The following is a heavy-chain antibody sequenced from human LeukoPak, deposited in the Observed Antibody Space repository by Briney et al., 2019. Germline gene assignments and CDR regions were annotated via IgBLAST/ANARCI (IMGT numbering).Heavy chain of an antibody. CDR3: ARIRLTAAGNQPLDY. CDR1: GYTFTVYY. Sequence: ASVRISCKASGYTFTVYYMHWVRQTPGQGGERMGWINPNRGETIYAQNFQGRLTMTRDTSISTAYIELSSLSSDDTAVYYCARIRLTAAGNQPLDYWGQGTLVTVYS. V-gene: IGHV1-2*02. CDR2: INPNRGET. J-gene: IGHJ4*02. D-gene: IGHD6-13*01.